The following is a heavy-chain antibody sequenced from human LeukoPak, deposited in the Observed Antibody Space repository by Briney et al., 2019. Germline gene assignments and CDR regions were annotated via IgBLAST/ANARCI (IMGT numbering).Heavy chain of an antibody. D-gene: IGHD1-26*01. J-gene: IGHJ4*02. CDR1: GFTFSTYW. V-gene: IGHV3-74*01. CDR3: ARVGKSGSYYYFDY. CDR2: INTDGRNT. Sequence: GGSLRLSCAPSGFTFSTYWMYWVRQAPGKGLVWVSRINTDGRNTGYADSVKGRFTISRDNAKNTLYLQMTILTAEDTAVYYCARVGKSGSYYYFDYWGQGTLVTVSS.